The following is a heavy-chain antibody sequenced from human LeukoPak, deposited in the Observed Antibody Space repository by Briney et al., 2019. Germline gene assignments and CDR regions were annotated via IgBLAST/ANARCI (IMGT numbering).Heavy chain of an antibody. J-gene: IGHJ4*02. CDR1: GGSISISSYY. Sequence: SETLSLTCTVSGGSISISSYYWSWIRQPPGKGLEWIGEINHSGSTNYNPSLKSRVTISVDTSKNQFPLKLSSVTAADTAVYYCARLTTTYYDFWSGPKKYYFDYWGQGTLVTVSS. V-gene: IGHV4-39*06. CDR3: ARLTTTYYDFWSGPKKYYFDY. CDR2: INHSGST. D-gene: IGHD3-3*01.